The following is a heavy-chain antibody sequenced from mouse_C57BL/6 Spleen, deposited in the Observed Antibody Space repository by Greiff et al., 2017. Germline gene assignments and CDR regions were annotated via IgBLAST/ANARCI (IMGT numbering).Heavy chain of an antibody. V-gene: IGHV3-1*01. CDR2: ICYSGST. Sequence: EVKLLESGPGMVKPSQSLSLTCTVTGYSITSGYDWHWLRHFPGNKLELMGYICYSGSTNYNPSLKSRISITHDTSKNLFFLKLNSVTTEDTATYYCARGTTVVHFAYWGQGTLVTVSA. D-gene: IGHD1-1*01. CDR1: GYSITSGYD. J-gene: IGHJ3*01. CDR3: ARGTTVVHFAY.